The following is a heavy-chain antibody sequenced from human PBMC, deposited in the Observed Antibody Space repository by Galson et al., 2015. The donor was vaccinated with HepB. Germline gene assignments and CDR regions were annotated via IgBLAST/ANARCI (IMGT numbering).Heavy chain of an antibody. CDR3: ARERIYDYGAYYYGMDV. Sequence: LSLTCSVSGGSISSGDYYWSWIRQPPGKGLEWIGYIYYSGSTYYNPSLKSRLTISVDTSKNQFSLKLSSVTAADTAVYYCARERIYDYGAYYYGMDVWGQGTTVTVSS. J-gene: IGHJ6*02. CDR2: IYYSGST. V-gene: IGHV4-30-4*01. D-gene: IGHD4-17*01. CDR1: GGSISSGDYY.